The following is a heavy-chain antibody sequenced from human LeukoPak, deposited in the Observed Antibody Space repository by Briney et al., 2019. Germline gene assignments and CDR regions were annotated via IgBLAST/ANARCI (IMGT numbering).Heavy chain of an antibody. J-gene: IGHJ6*03. V-gene: IGHV4-59*01. CDR1: DDSITIYY. Sequence: SETLSLTCSVSDDSITIYYWTWIRQPPGKGLEWIGYIDHTGTTNYNPSLNSRVTISRDTSKNHFSLQLSSVTAADTAVYYCARAVRGAKNQFIYRYYYYMDVWGKGTTVTVSS. D-gene: IGHD3-10*01. CDR2: IDHTGTT. CDR3: ARAVRGAKNQFIYRYYYYMDV.